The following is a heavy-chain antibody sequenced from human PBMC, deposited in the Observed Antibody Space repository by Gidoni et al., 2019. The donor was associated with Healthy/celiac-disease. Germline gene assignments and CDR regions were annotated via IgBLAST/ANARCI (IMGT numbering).Heavy chain of an antibody. D-gene: IGHD6-13*01. CDR2: IRYDGSNK. V-gene: IGHV3-30*02. CDR3: AKPHTGAAAGSLDY. CDR1: GFPFSSYG. J-gene: IGHJ4*02. Sequence: QVQLVESGGGVVQPGGSLRLSCAASGFPFSSYGMHWVRQAPGKGLEWVAFIRYDGSNKYYADSVKGRFTISRDNSKNTLYLQMNSLRAEDTAVYYCAKPHTGAAAGSLDYWGQGTLVTVSS.